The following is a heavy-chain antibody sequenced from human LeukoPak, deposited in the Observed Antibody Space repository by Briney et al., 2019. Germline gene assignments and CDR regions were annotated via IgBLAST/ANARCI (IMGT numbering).Heavy chain of an antibody. J-gene: IGHJ4*02. Sequence: GGSLRLSCTASGFTFTNVWMSWVRQAPGKGLEWLANIKLDGSDGHYADSVKGRFTISRDNAKNSLFLQMNNLRAADTAVYYCARDDSGPRNKYYYESTGFYSRPYYLDYWGQGALVTVSS. CDR1: GFTFTNVW. CDR3: ARDDSGPRNKYYYESTGFYSRPYYLDY. CDR2: IKLDGSDG. D-gene: IGHD3-22*01. V-gene: IGHV3-7*01.